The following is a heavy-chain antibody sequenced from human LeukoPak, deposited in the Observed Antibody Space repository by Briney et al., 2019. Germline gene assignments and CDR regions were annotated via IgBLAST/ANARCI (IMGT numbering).Heavy chain of an antibody. V-gene: IGHV6-1*01. CDR3: ARGRGLRWTHQPNTFDY. CDR2: TYYRSKWYN. D-gene: IGHD4-23*01. J-gene: IGHJ4*02. Sequence: SQTLSLTCAISGDSVSSNSAAWNWIRQSPSRGLEWLGRTYYRSKWYNDYAVSVKSRITINPDTSKNQFSLQLNSVTPEDTAVYYCARGRGLRWTHQPNTFDYWGQGTLVTVSS. CDR1: GDSVSSNSAA.